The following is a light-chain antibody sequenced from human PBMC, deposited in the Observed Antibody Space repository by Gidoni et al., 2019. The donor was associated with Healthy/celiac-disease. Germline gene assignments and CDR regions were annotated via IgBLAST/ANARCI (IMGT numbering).Light chain of an antibody. J-gene: IGKJ2*02. CDR3: QQKGSAPGT. Sequence: EIVLTQSPGTLSLSPGERPTLSCRASQRVSSSYFAWYQQKPGQDPRLLIYGASSRATGIPDRISGSGSGTEFNLNISRLEAEEFAVEYWQQKGSAPGTFGQGTKLEIK. V-gene: IGKV3-20*01. CDR2: GAS. CDR1: QRVSSSY.